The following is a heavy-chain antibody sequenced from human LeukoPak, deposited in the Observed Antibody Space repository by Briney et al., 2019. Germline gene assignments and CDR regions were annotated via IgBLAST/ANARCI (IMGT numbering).Heavy chain of an antibody. J-gene: IGHJ4*02. Sequence: ASVKVSCKASGYTFTSYATHWVRQAPGQRLEWMGWINAGNGNTKYSQKFQGRVTITRDTSASTAYMELSSLRSEDTAVYYCASPSISRSGWLPFDYWGQGTLVTVSS. D-gene: IGHD6-19*01. CDR2: INAGNGNT. CDR3: ASPSISRSGWLPFDY. CDR1: GYTFTSYA. V-gene: IGHV1-3*01.